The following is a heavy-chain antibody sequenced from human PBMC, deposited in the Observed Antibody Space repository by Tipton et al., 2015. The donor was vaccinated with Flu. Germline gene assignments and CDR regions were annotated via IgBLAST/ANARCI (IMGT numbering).Heavy chain of an antibody. CDR1: GDSVRSDYY. J-gene: IGHJ4*02. V-gene: IGHV4-38-2*02. Sequence: TLSLTCSVSGDSVRSDYYWGWIRQTPGKGLEWIGEINHSGSTNYNTSLKRRVTMSVDPSGNQFSLKLTSVTAADTAVYYCARVSPRRVTTIQVVMLPEGYFDHWGQGVLVTVSS. CDR3: ARVSPRRVTTIQVVMLPEGYFDH. CDR2: INHSGST. D-gene: IGHD3-22*01.